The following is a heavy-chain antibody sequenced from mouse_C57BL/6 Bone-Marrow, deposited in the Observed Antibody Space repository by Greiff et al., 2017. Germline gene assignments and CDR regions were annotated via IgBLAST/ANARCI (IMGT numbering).Heavy chain of an antibody. V-gene: IGHV1-63*01. CDR1: GYTFTNYW. Sequence: QVQLQQSGAELVRPGTSVKMSCKASGYTFTNYWIGWAKQRPGHGLEWIGDIYPGGGYTNYNEKFKGKATLTADNSSSTAYMQVSSLTSEYSAIYSCARWSPLRYYFYYWGQGTTLTVSS. CDR2: IYPGGGYT. J-gene: IGHJ2*01. D-gene: IGHD2-12*01. CDR3: ARWSPLRYYFYY.